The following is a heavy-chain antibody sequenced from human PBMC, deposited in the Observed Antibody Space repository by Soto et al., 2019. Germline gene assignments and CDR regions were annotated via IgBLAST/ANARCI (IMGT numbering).Heavy chain of an antibody. CDR2: ISSSSSYI. D-gene: IGHD2-2*02. V-gene: IGHV3-21*01. CDR3: ARRRTIVVVPAAITSVTGGGYYYYYMDV. Sequence: GGSLRLSCAASGFPFSSYSMNWVRQAPGKGLEWVSSISSSSSYIYYADSVKGRFTISRDNAKNSLYLQMNSLRAEDTAVYYCARRRTIVVVPAAITSVTGGGYYYYYMDVWGKGTTVTVSS. J-gene: IGHJ6*03. CDR1: GFPFSSYS.